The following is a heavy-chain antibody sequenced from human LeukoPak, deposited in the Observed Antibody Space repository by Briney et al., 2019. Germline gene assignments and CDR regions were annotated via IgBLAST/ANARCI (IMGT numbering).Heavy chain of an antibody. J-gene: IGHJ4*02. CDR1: GFTFSNYW. Sequence: GGSLRLSCAASGFTFSNYWIHWVRQAPGKGLVWVSRIDNAGSITTYADSVKGRFTISSDNAKNTLYLQVNNLRAEDTAVYYCARGPNSNWSGLDFWGQGTLLTVSS. V-gene: IGHV3-74*03. CDR3: ARGPNSNWSGLDF. D-gene: IGHD6-6*01. CDR2: IDNAGSIT.